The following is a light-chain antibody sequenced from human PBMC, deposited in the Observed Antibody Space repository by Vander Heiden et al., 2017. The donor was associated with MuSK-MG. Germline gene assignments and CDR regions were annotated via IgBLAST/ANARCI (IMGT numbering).Light chain of an antibody. CDR2: DSS. CDR3: QQRSSWPPIT. V-gene: IGKV3-11*01. CDR1: QSVDSS. J-gene: IGKJ5*01. Sequence: EIVLTQSPATLSLSPGERATLSCRASQSVDSSLAWYQQKPGQAPRLLIYDSSNRAAGIPAKFSGSGSGTDFTLTITSLEPEDFALYYCQQRSSWPPITFGRGTRLEIK.